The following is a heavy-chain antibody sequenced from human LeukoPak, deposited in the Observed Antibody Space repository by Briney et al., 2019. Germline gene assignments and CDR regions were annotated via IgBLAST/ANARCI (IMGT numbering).Heavy chain of an antibody. J-gene: IGHJ5*02. CDR1: GGSISSSSYY. D-gene: IGHD3-10*01. V-gene: IGHV4-39*01. Sequence: SETLSLTCTVSGGSISSSSYYWGWIRQPPGKGLEWIGSIYYSGSTYYNPSLKSRVTISVDMSKNQFSLKLSSVTAADTAVYYCATAGGLWFGTHNWFDPWGQGTLVTVSS. CDR2: IYYSGST. CDR3: ATAGGLWFGTHNWFDP.